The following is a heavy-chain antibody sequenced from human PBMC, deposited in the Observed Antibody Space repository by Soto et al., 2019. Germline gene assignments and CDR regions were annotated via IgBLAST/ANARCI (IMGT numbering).Heavy chain of an antibody. CDR3: VRGGEYGEREIDY. CDR1: GGSFSGYY. V-gene: IGHV4-34*01. D-gene: IGHD4-17*01. Sequence: QVQLQQWGAGLLKPSETLSLTCAVYGGSFSGYYWSWIRQPPGKGLEWIGEINHSESTNYNPSLKSRVTMSVDTSKNQFSLKLRSVTAADTAMYYCVRGGEYGEREIDYWGQGTLVTVSS. CDR2: INHSEST. J-gene: IGHJ4*02.